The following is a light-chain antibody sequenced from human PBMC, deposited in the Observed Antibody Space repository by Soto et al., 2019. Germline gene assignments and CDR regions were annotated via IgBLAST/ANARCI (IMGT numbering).Light chain of an antibody. J-gene: IGKJ5*01. CDR2: GAS. CDR3: QQCGSSST. Sequence: EIVLTQSPGTLSLSPGERATLSCRASQTFSNSFLSWFQPIPGQAPRXLIYGASMRATGIPDRFSGSGSGTDFTLTISRLEPEDFAVDYCQQCGSSSTFGPGTRLEIK. V-gene: IGKV3-20*01. CDR1: QTFSNSF.